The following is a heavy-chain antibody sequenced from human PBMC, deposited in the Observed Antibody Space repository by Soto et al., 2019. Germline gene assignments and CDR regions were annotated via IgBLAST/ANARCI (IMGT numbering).Heavy chain of an antibody. J-gene: IGHJ4*02. D-gene: IGHD2-21*02. CDR1: GFTFGNYA. CDR2: ISGSGGGT. CDR3: TTWLTAHFDY. Sequence: GGSLRLSCAASGFTFGNYAMTWVRQAPGKGLECVSRISGSGGGTYYADSVKGRFTISRDYSRNILFLQMDSLRADDTALYYCTTWLTAHFDYWGRGTQVTVSS. V-gene: IGHV3-23*01.